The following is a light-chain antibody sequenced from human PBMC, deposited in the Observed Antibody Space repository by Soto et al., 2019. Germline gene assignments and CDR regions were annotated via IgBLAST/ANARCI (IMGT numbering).Light chain of an antibody. V-gene: IGKV1-5*03. CDR3: QQYKSYPWT. J-gene: IGKJ1*01. Sequence: DIPVTQSPSTLSASVGERVTITCRASQNINSWLAWLQLKPGKAPKLLIYKASSLESGVPSRFSGSGSGTEFNLTISSLQPDDFTTYNCQQYKSYPWTFGQGTKVEIK. CDR2: KAS. CDR1: QNINSW.